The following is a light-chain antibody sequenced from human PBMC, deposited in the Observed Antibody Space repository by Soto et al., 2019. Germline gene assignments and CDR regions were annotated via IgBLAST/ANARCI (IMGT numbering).Light chain of an antibody. V-gene: IGKV2-28*01. Sequence: DRVMTQSPRSLPVSPGEPASISCWASQSLLDSNGNNHLNWFLQKPGQPPQVLIYLGSNRASGVPDRFSGSGSGTDFTLKIRRVEAEDVGFYYCMQALQTPLTIGQGTRLEIK. J-gene: IGKJ5*01. CDR3: MQALQTPLT. CDR2: LGS. CDR1: QSLLDSNGNNH.